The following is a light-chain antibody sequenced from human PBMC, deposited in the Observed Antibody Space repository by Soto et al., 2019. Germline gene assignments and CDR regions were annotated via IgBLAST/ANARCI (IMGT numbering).Light chain of an antibody. CDR2: DAS. J-gene: IGKJ2*01. CDR1: QRISTY. CDR3: LQRSHWPPFT. V-gene: IGKV3-11*01. Sequence: IVLTQSPATLSLSPGERATLSCRASQRISTYLAWYQQKPGQAPRLLIYDASNRATGTPARFSGSGSGTDFTLTISSLEPEDFAVYYCLQRSHWPPFTFGQGTKLEL.